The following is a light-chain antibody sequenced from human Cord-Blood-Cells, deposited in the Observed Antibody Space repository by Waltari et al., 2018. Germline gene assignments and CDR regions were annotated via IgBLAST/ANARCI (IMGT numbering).Light chain of an antibody. J-gene: IGKJ4*01. CDR2: GAS. Sequence: EIVMTQSPATLSVSPGERATLSCRASQSVSSNLAWYQQKPGQAPRLLIYGASTRATGIPARFSGSGSGTEFTLTISSLQSEDSAVYYCQQYNNWPPLTSGGGTKVEIK. CDR3: QQYNNWPPLT. V-gene: IGKV3-15*01. CDR1: QSVSSN.